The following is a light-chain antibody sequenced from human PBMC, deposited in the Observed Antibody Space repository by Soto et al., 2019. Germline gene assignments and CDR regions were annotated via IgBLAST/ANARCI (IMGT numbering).Light chain of an antibody. J-gene: IGKJ1*01. CDR1: QSISTW. V-gene: IGKV1-5*03. CDR2: RAS. Sequence: DIPMTQSPSTLSASVGDSVTITCRASQSISTWLAWFQQKPGKALKFLIYRASSLESGIPSRFSGSGSGTEFTLTISSLQPDDFATYYCHQYNSYPRTFGQGTKLEIK. CDR3: HQYNSYPRT.